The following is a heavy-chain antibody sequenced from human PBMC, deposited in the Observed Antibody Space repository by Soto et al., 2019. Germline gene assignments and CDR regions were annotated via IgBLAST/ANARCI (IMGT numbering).Heavy chain of an antibody. Sequence: QVQLVQSGTEVKKPGASVKVSCKASGYTFTSYGMHWVRQAPGQRLEWMGWINAANGDTKYSPKFQGRVTITRDTSASTAYMELCSLRSEDTAVYYCVRRHVSATGIDWFDPWGQGTLVTVSS. CDR2: INAANGDT. V-gene: IGHV1-3*01. CDR1: GYTFTSYG. J-gene: IGHJ5*02. CDR3: VRRHVSATGIDWFDP. D-gene: IGHD6-13*01.